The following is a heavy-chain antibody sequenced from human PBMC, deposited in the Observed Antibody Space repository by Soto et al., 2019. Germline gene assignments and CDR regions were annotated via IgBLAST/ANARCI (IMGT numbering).Heavy chain of an antibody. CDR1: GGTFSSYA. CDR3: ARDRGRYCISTRFYSGFDP. Sequence: QVQLVQSGAEVKKPGSSVKVSCKASGGTFSSYAISWVRQAPGQGLEWMGGIIPIFGTANYAQKFQGRVTIPADESTSTAYMKMSRLRSEDTAVYYCARDRGRYCISTRFYSGFDPWGQGTLVTVSS. CDR2: IIPIFGTA. J-gene: IGHJ5*02. D-gene: IGHD2-2*02. V-gene: IGHV1-69*12.